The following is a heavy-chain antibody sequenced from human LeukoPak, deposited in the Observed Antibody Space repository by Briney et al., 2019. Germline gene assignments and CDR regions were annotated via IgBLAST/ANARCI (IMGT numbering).Heavy chain of an antibody. Sequence: GGSLRLSCAASGFTFSTYSMNWVGQAPGKGLEGGSSISGSSRSIYHADSVKGRFTISRDNAKNSLFLQMNSPRAEDTAVYYCAREVDEGFDNWGQGTLVTVSS. CDR1: GFTFSTYS. D-gene: IGHD3-9*01. J-gene: IGHJ4*02. CDR3: AREVDEGFDN. V-gene: IGHV3-21*01. CDR2: ISGSSRSI.